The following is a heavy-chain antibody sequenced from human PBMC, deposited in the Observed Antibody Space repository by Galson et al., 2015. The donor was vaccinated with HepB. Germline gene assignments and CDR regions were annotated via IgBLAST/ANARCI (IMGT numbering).Heavy chain of an antibody. CDR1: GFTFSSYW. J-gene: IGHJ5*02. CDR3: ARDPWDYDDNWFDP. V-gene: IGHV3-7*01. CDR2: IKQDGSEK. Sequence: SLRLSCAASGFTFSSYWMSWVRQAPGKGLEWVANIKQDGSEKYYVDSVKGRFTIPRDNAKNSLYLQMNSLRAEDTAVYYCARDPWDYDDNWFDPWGQGTLVTVSS. D-gene: IGHD3-22*01.